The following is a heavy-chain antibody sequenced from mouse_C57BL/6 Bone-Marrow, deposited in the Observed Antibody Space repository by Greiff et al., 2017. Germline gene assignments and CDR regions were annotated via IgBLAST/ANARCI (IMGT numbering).Heavy chain of an antibody. D-gene: IGHD1-1*01. CDR1: GYTFTSYW. CDR3: ARESLYYGTPYYAMDY. Sequence: QVQLQQPGAELVMPGASVKLSCKASGYTFTSYWMHWVKQRPGQGLEWIGEIDPSDSYTNYNQKFKGKSTLTVDKSSSTAYMQLSSLTSEDSAVXYCARESLYYGTPYYAMDYWGQGTSVTVSS. CDR2: IDPSDSYT. V-gene: IGHV1-69*01. J-gene: IGHJ4*01.